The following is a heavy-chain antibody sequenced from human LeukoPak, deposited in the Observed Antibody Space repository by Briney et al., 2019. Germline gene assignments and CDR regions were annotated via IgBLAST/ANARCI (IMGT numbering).Heavy chain of an antibody. Sequence: PGRSLRLSCAASGFTFSSYGMHWVRQAPGKGLEWVAVIWYDGSNKYYADSVKGRFTISRDNSKNTLYLQMNSLRAEDTAVYYCARVGGDSSGNYGMDVWGQGTTVTVS. J-gene: IGHJ6*02. CDR1: GFTFSSYG. CDR2: IWYDGSNK. D-gene: IGHD3-22*01. CDR3: ARVGGDSSGNYGMDV. V-gene: IGHV3-33*01.